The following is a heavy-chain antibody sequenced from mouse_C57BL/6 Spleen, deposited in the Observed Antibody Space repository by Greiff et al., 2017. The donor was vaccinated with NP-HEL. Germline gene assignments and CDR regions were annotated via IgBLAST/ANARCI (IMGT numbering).Heavy chain of an antibody. CDR2: INPNNGGT. V-gene: IGHV1-18*01. D-gene: IGHD2-2*01. J-gene: IGHJ3*01. CDR3: ARRIYYGYGAWFAY. CDR1: GYTFTDYN. Sequence: VQLQQSGPELVKPGASVKIPCKASGYTFTDYNMDWVKQSHGKSLEWIGDINPNNGGTIYNQKFKGKATLTVDKSSSTAYMELRSLTSEDTAVYYCARRIYYGYGAWFAYWGQGTLVTVSA.